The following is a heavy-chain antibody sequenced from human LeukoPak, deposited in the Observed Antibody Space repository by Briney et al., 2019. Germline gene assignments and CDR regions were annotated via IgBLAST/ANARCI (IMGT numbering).Heavy chain of an antibody. J-gene: IGHJ5*02. D-gene: IGHD6-19*01. V-gene: IGHV2-70*11. CDR3: ARMVAGPNWIDP. CDR1: GFSLSTSKMC. Sequence: SGPTLVNPTQTLTLTCTFSGFSLSTSKMCVSWIRQPPGKALEWLARIDWDDDKYYSTSLKTRLTISKDTSKNQVVLTMTNMDPMDTATYYCARMVAGPNWIDPWGQGTLVTVSS. CDR2: IDWDDDK.